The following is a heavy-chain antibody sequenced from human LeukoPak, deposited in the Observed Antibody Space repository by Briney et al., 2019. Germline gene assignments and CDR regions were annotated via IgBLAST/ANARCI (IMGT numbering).Heavy chain of an antibody. J-gene: IGHJ3*02. V-gene: IGHV3-30-3*01. D-gene: IGHD6-6*01. Sequence: GGSLRLSCAASGFTFSSYAMHWVRQAPGKGLEWVAVISYDGSNKYYADSVKGRFTISRDNSKNTLYLQMNSLRAEDTAVYYCAREGISSDAFDIWGQGTMVTDSS. CDR1: GFTFSSYA. CDR2: ISYDGSNK. CDR3: AREGISSDAFDI.